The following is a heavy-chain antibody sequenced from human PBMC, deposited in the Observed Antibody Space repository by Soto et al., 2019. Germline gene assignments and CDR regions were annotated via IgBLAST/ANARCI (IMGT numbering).Heavy chain of an antibody. CDR3: TTAGSRAIFGVVIAEYYFDY. D-gene: IGHD3-3*01. CDR2: IKSKTDGGTT. CDR1: GFTFSNAW. V-gene: IGHV3-15*07. Sequence: EVQLVESGGGLVQPGGSLRLSCAASGFTFSNAWMNWVRQAPGKGLEWVGRIKSKTDGGTTDYAAPVKCRFTISRDDSKNTLYLQMNSLKTEDTAVYYCTTAGSRAIFGVVIAEYYFDYWGQGTLVTVCS. J-gene: IGHJ4*02.